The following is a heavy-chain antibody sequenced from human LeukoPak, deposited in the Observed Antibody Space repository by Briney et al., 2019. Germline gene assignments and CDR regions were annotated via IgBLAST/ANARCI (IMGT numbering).Heavy chain of an antibody. CDR1: GGSISSYY. Sequence: PSETLSLTCTVSGGSISSYYWSWIRQPPGKGLEWIGYIYYSGSTNYNPSLKSRVTISVDTSKNQFSLKLSSVTAADTAVYYCASWWGYDSSGYEYWGQGTLVTVSS. D-gene: IGHD3-22*01. V-gene: IGHV4-59*01. CDR2: IYYSGST. CDR3: ASWWGYDSSGYEY. J-gene: IGHJ4*02.